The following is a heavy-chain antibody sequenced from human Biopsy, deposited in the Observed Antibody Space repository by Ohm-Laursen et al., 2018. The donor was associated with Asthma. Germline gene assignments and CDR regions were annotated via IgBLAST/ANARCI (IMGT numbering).Heavy chain of an antibody. CDR2: VFWSGAT. D-gene: IGHD4-17*01. V-gene: IGHV4-30-4*01. CDR3: ARVASYGDLYFGIDV. J-gene: IGHJ6*02. Sequence: SQTLSLTCTVGGAYIGSRDHHWSWIRQSPGTGLEWIGFVFWSGATHYNRSLERRLSVLIDTTRNEFSMTLRSVTAADTAVYFCARVASYGDLYFGIDVWGPGTTVSVS. CDR1: GAYIGSRDHH.